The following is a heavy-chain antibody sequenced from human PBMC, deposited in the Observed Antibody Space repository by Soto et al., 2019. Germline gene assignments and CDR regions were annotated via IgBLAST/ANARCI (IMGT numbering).Heavy chain of an antibody. Sequence: QVQLVESGGGVVQPGRSLRLSCAASGFTFSSYGMHWVRQAPGKGLEWVAVIWYDGSNKYYAESVKGRLTISRDNSKNTLYLQMNSLRAEDTAVYYCARDSHVGSGWQLTADYWGQGTLVTVSS. J-gene: IGHJ4*02. D-gene: IGHD6-19*01. CDR1: GFTFSSYG. V-gene: IGHV3-33*01. CDR2: IWYDGSNK. CDR3: ARDSHVGSGWQLTADY.